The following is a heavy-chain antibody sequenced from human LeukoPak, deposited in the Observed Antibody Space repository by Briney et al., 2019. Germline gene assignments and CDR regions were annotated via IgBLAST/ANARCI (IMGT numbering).Heavy chain of an antibody. CDR1: GGSISSYY. V-gene: IGHV4-59*08. CDR2: IYYSGST. D-gene: IGHD3-22*01. J-gene: IGHJ3*02. Sequence: PSETLSLTCTVSGGSISSYYWSWIRQPPGKGLEWIGYIYYSGSTNYNPSLKSRVTISVDTSKNQFSLKLSSVTAADTAVYYCARAYYYDSSGYSPLPDAFDIWGQGTMVTVSS. CDR3: ARAYYYDSSGYSPLPDAFDI.